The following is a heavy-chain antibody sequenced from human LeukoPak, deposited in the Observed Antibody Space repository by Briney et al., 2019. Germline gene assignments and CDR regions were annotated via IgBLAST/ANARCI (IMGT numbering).Heavy chain of an antibody. J-gene: IGHJ4*02. CDR1: GYTFTSYG. V-gene: IGHV1-18*01. Sequence: ASVKVSCKAFGYTFTSYGISWVRQAPGQGLEWMGWISAYNGNTNYAQKLQGRVTMTTDTSTSTAYMELRSLRSDDTAVYYSARIFLEWLHNDYWGQGTLVTVSS. CDR3: ARIFLEWLHNDY. D-gene: IGHD3-3*01. CDR2: ISAYNGNT.